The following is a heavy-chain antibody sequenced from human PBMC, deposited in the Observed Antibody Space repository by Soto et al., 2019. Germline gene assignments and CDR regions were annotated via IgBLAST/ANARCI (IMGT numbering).Heavy chain of an antibody. CDR3: AREEYCSGGSCSEA. D-gene: IGHD2-15*01. V-gene: IGHV4-34*01. J-gene: IGHJ5*02. Sequence: QVQLQQWGAGLLKPSETLSLTCAVYGGSFSGYYWSWIRQPPGKGLEWIGEINDSGSTNYNPSLKSRVTISVDTSKNQFSLKLSSVTAADTAVYYCAREEYCSGGSCSEAWGQGTLVTVSS. CDR2: INDSGST. CDR1: GGSFSGYY.